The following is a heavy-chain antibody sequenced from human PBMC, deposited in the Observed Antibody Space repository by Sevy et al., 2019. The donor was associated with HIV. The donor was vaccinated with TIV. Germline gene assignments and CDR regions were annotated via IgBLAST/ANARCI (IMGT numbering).Heavy chain of an antibody. CDR2: IYHSGVT. CDR1: GGSISTGGDC. D-gene: IGHD3-3*01. J-gene: IGHJ4*02. Sequence: SETLSLTCTVSGGSISTGGDCWSWIRQPPGKGLEWIGYIYHSGVTNYNPSLKTRVNISIDRSKKQFSLNLTSVTAADTAVYFCATDRGTIFGVDLWGQGTLVTVSS. CDR3: ATDRGTIFGVDL. V-gene: IGHV4-30-2*01.